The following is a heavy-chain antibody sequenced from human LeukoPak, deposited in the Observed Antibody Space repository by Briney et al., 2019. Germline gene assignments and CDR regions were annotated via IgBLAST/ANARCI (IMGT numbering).Heavy chain of an antibody. CDR1: GYTFASYG. J-gene: IGHJ4*02. V-gene: IGHV1-18*01. CDR3: ARQRYYGSESYPDY. CDR2: ISAYNGNT. Sequence: ASVKVSCKASGYTFASYGISWVRQAPGQGLEWMGWISAYNGNTNYAQKLQGRVTMTTDTSTSTAYMELRSLRSDDTAVYYCARQRYYGSESYPDYWGQGTLVTVSS. D-gene: IGHD3-10*01.